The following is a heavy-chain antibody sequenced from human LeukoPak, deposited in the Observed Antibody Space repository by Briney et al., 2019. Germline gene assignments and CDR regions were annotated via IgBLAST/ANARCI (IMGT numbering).Heavy chain of an antibody. Sequence: ASVKVSCKASGYTFTGYYMHWVRQAPGQGFEWMGWINPNSGGTNYAQKFQGRVTMTRDTSISTAYMELSRLRSDDTAVYYCARQWERQTREDYWGQGTLVTVSS. V-gene: IGHV1-2*02. CDR1: GYTFTGYY. J-gene: IGHJ4*02. CDR2: INPNSGGT. D-gene: IGHD1-26*01. CDR3: ARQWERQTREDY.